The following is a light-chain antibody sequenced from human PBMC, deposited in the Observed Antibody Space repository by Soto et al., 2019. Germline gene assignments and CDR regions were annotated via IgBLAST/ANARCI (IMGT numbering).Light chain of an antibody. V-gene: IGLV2-23*02. CDR1: SSDFGSYSL. Sequence: QSALTQPASVSGSPGQSITISCTGTSSDFGSYSLVSWYQQHPGKAPKLMIYEVSKRPSGVSNRFSASKSGNTASPTISGLQAEDEADYYCCSYAGSTTLYVFGSGTKVTVL. J-gene: IGLJ1*01. CDR2: EVS. CDR3: CSYAGSTTLYV.